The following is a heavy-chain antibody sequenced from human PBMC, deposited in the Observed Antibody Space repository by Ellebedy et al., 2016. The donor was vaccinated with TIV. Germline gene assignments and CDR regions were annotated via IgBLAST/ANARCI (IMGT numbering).Heavy chain of an antibody. CDR3: AKDGYYYGSGSYYTPRH. J-gene: IGHJ4*02. CDR2: ISYDGSNK. D-gene: IGHD3-10*01. Sequence: GGSLRLSCAASGFTFSSYGMHWVRQAPGKGLEWVAVISYDGSNKYYADSVKGRFTISRDNSNNTLYLQMNSLRAEDTAVYYCAKDGYYYGSGSYYTPRHWGQGTLVTVSS. CDR1: GFTFSSYG. V-gene: IGHV3-30*18.